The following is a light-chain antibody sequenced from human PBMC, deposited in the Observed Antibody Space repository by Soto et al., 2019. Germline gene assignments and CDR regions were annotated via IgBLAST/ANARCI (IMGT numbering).Light chain of an antibody. CDR3: QQSSSSPIT. J-gene: IGKJ5*01. Sequence: EIVLTQSPGTLSLSPGERATLSCRASQSVSSSSLAWYQQRRGQAPRLLIHDASSRATGIPDRFSGSGSGTDFTLTISRLEAEDFAVYYCQQSSSSPITFGQGTRLEIK. CDR2: DAS. V-gene: IGKV3-20*01. CDR1: QSVSSSS.